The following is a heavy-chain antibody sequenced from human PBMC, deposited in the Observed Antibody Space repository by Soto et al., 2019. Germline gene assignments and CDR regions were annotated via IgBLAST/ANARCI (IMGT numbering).Heavy chain of an antibody. CDR1: GGSISSSSYY. J-gene: IGHJ6*02. CDR2: IYYSGST. V-gene: IGHV4-39*01. D-gene: IGHD4-17*01. Sequence: QLQLQESGPGLVKPSETLSLTCTVSGGSISSSSYYWGWIRQPPGKGLEWIGSIYYSGSTYYNPSLKSRVTIPVDTSKIQFSLKLSSVTAADTAVYYCALSPSTVTWYYYGMDVWGQGTTVTVSS. CDR3: ALSPSTVTWYYYGMDV.